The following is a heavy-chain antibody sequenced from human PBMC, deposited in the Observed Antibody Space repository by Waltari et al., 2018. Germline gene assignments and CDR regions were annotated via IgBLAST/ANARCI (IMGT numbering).Heavy chain of an antibody. J-gene: IGHJ4*02. CDR1: GFTFSSHW. CDR3: ARADDGGTAYYDY. V-gene: IGHV3-7*04. Sequence: EVQLVESGGGLVQPGGSLRLSCAASGFTFSSHWMSWVRQAPGKWLAWLAKIKEDGSEKYSVDAGKGRFTISRYNTQSSLFLPMNSLRAEDTAVYYCARADDGGTAYYDYWGQGTQVTVSS. CDR2: IKEDGSEK. D-gene: IGHD4-17*01.